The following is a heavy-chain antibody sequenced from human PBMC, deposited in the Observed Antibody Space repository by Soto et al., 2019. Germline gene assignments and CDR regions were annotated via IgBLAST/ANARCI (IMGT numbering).Heavy chain of an antibody. J-gene: IGHJ1*01. CDR1: GYTFTSYG. CDR3: ASGFYYGGTQTEYFQH. CDR2: ISAYNGNT. Sequence: ASVKVSCKASGYTFTSYGISWVRQAPGQGLEWMGWISAYNGNTNYAQKLQGRVTMTTDTSTSTAYMELRSLRSDDTAVYYCASGFYYGGTQTEYFQHRGQGTLVTVSS. V-gene: IGHV1-18*01. D-gene: IGHD4-17*01.